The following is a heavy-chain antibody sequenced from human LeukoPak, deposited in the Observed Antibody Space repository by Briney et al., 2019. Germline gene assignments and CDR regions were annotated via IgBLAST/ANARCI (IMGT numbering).Heavy chain of an antibody. CDR1: GFTFSDFY. J-gene: IGHJ4*02. V-gene: IGHV3-11*01. CDR2: ISSSGSTI. CDR3: ARHYCSSTSCYYFDY. Sequence: GRSLRLSCAASGFTFSDFYMSWVRQAPGEGLEWVSYISSSGSTIYYADSVKGRFTISRDNAKNSLYLQMHSLRAEDTAVYYCARHYCSSTSCYYFDYWGQGTLVTVSS. D-gene: IGHD2-2*01.